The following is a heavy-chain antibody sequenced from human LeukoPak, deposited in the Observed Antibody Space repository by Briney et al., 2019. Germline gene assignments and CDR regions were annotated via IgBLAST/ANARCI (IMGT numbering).Heavy chain of an antibody. CDR2: IYYSGST. J-gene: IGHJ4*02. CDR3: ARESTYYDFWSGYPSPYYFDY. CDR1: GGSISSYY. D-gene: IGHD3-3*01. Sequence: PSETLSLTCTVSGGSISSYYWSWIRQPPGKGLEWIGYIYYSGSTNYNPSLKSRVTISVDTSKNQFSLKLSSVTAADTAVYYCARESTYYDFWSGYPSPYYFDYWGQGTLVTVSS. V-gene: IGHV4-59*01.